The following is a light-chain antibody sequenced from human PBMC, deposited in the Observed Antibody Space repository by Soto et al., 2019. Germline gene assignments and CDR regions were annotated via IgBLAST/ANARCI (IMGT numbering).Light chain of an antibody. Sequence: QSALTQPASVSGSAGQSITISCTGTSSDVGGYNYVSWYQQHPGKAPKLMIYDVSNRPSGVSNRFSGSKSGNTASLTISGLQAEDEADYYCRSYTSSSTYVVFGGGTQLTVL. CDR2: DVS. V-gene: IGLV2-14*01. J-gene: IGLJ2*01. CDR1: SSDVGGYNY. CDR3: RSYTSSSTYVV.